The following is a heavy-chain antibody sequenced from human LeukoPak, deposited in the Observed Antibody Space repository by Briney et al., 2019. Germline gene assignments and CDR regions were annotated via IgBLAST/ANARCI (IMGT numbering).Heavy chain of an antibody. Sequence: GGSLRLSCAASGFTVSSSYMSWVRQAPGKGLAWVSVIYSGGNTFYADSVKGRFTVSRDNSQNTLYLQMNSLRTDDTAIYYCARGGNSRNWYGLDYWGQGTLVTVSS. V-gene: IGHV3-53*01. CDR1: GFTVSSSY. CDR2: IYSGGNT. CDR3: ARGGNSRNWYGLDY. D-gene: IGHD2/OR15-2a*01. J-gene: IGHJ4*02.